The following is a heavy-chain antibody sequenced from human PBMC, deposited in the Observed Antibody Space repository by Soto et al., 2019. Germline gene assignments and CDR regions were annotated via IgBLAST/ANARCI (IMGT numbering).Heavy chain of an antibody. D-gene: IGHD2-8*01. V-gene: IGHV3-33*01. CDR3: ARTMTRRPNARRVFDY. CDR2: IWYDGSNK. CDR1: GFTFSSYG. J-gene: IGHJ4*02. Sequence: GGSLRLSCAASGFTFSSYGMHWVRQAPGKGLEWVAVIWYDGSNKYYADSVKGRFTISRDNSKNTLYLQMNSLRAEDTAVYYCARTMTRRPNARRVFDYWGQGTLVTVSS.